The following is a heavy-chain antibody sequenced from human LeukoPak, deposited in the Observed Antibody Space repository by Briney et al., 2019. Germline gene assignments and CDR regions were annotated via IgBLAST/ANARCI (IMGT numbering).Heavy chain of an antibody. V-gene: IGHV3-11*01. Sequence: PGGTLRLSCAVSGFTFSDYYMSWIRQAPGKGLEWVSYISSSGSTIYYADSVKGRFTISRDNAKNSLYLQMNSLRAEDTAVYYCAKAKVAGAPLYYYYMDVWGKGTTVTVSS. CDR1: GFTFSDYY. CDR2: ISSSGSTI. CDR3: AKAKVAGAPLYYYYMDV. D-gene: IGHD7-27*01. J-gene: IGHJ6*03.